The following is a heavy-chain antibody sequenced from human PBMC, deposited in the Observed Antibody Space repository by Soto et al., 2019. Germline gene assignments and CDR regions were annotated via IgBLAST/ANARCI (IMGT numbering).Heavy chain of an antibody. J-gene: IGHJ6*02. CDR2: ISAYNGNT. Sequence: QVQLVQSGAEVKKPGASVRVSCKASGYSFISNAVSWVRQAPGQGLEWMGWISAYNGNTKLAQKFQGRVTMTTDTSTSTAYMELRSLTSDDTAVYYCARDSDVTMVRGVMYYYYGMDVWGQGTTVTVSS. V-gene: IGHV1-18*04. CDR3: ARDSDVTMVRGVMYYYYGMDV. CDR1: GYSFISNA. D-gene: IGHD3-10*01.